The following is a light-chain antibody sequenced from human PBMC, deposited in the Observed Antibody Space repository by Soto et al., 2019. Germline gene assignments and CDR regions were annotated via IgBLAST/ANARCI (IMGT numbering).Light chain of an antibody. J-gene: IGKJ1*01. CDR3: QQYNYYSGT. V-gene: IGKV1-5*01. CDR2: DAS. CDR1: QSISVW. Sequence: DIQMTQSPSTLSASVGDRVTITCRASQSISVWLAWYQQRPGKAPNLLIYDASSLESGVLSRFSGGGSGTEFTLTISSLQPDDFGTYYCQQYNYYSGTFGQGTKVEIK.